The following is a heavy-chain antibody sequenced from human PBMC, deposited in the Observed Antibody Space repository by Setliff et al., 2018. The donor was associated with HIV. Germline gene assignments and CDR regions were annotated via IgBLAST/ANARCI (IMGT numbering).Heavy chain of an antibody. CDR2: IIPIFGSP. Sequence: ASVKVSCKASGGTFSTYAISWARQAPGQGLEWMGGIIPIFGSPNYAQKFQGRVTITADESTSTAYMELSSLRSEDTAVYYCARAQPTNRIAAAGFDYWGQGTLVTVSS. CDR1: GGTFSTYA. V-gene: IGHV1-69*13. J-gene: IGHJ4*02. CDR3: ARAQPTNRIAAAGFDY. D-gene: IGHD6-13*01.